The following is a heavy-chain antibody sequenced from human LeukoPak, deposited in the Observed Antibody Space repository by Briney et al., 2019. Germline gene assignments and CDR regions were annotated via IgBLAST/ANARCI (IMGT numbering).Heavy chain of an antibody. D-gene: IGHD2-2*03. CDR2: ISWNSDSI. V-gene: IGHV3-9*01. CDR1: GFTFDDYA. Sequence: GGSLRLSCAASGFTFDDYAMHWVRQAPGKGLEWVSGISWNSDSIDFADSVEGRFTISRDNAKNSLYLQMNSLRDEDTAFYYCARALGWMGSSTYSFDAWGQGTLVTVSS. CDR3: ARALGWMGSSTYSFDA. J-gene: IGHJ4*02.